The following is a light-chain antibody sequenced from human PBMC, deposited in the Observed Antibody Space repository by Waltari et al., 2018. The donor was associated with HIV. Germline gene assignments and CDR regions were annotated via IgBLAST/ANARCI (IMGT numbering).Light chain of an antibody. CDR1: QNVVYSSNNRNS. V-gene: IGKV4-1*01. Sequence: DIVMTQSPDSLAVCLGERATIKCKSSQNVVYSSNNRNSLSWYQQKAGQPPKLIIYWASRRQSVVPDRFSGSGSGTDFTLTISSLQAEDVAVYFCQQTYTIPPTFGGGTKVEIK. CDR2: WAS. CDR3: QQTYTIPPT. J-gene: IGKJ4*01.